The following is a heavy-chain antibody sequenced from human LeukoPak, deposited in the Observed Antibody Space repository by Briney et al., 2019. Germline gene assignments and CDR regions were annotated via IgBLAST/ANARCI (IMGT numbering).Heavy chain of an antibody. CDR3: ARGGYGDYDFDY. J-gene: IGHJ4*02. Sequence: PSETLSLTCTVSGGFISSGGYYWSWIRQHPGKGLEWIGYIYNSGSTYYNPSLKSLVSISVDTSKNQFSLKLSSVTAADTAVYYCARGGYGDYDFDYWGQGTLVTVSS. D-gene: IGHD4-17*01. CDR1: GGFISSGGYY. V-gene: IGHV4-31*01. CDR2: IYNSGST.